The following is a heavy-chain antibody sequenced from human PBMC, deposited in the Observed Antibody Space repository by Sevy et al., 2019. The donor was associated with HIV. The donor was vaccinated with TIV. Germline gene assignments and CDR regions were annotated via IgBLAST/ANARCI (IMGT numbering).Heavy chain of an antibody. CDR3: ATQEGYGDAFDI. CDR1: GFNVSNNY. J-gene: IGHJ3*02. D-gene: IGHD6-13*01. Sequence: GGSLRLSCVASGFNVSNNYMSWVRQAPGKGLEWVSVIYSGGRKHYADSVKGRFTISRDKSKNTLYLQMNSLRVEDTAVYYCATQEGYGDAFDIWGQGTLVTVSS. V-gene: IGHV3-53*01. CDR2: IYSGGRK.